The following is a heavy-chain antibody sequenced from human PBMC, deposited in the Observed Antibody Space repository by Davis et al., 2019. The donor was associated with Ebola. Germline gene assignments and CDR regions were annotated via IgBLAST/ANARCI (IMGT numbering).Heavy chain of an antibody. V-gene: IGHV3-33*01. Sequence: PGGSLRPSFAALGFTFRNLGMHWVRQALRKRLEWVAVICVDGSEKYHADSVKGRFTVSRDNSKNTLYLQMNSLRAEDTAVYYCARDLAFSSSWYDYWGQGTQVTVSS. CDR2: ICVDGSEK. J-gene: IGHJ4*02. CDR1: GFTFRNLG. CDR3: ARDLAFSSSWYDY. D-gene: IGHD6-13*01.